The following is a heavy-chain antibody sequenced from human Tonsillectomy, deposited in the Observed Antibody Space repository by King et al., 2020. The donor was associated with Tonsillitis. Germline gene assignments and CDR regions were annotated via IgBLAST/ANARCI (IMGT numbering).Heavy chain of an antibody. Sequence: VQLVESGAEVKKPGASVKVSCKASGYAFSSFGISWVRQAPGHGLEWMGWISAYNGITDFAQNLQGRVTMTTDTSTRTAYMELRSLRSDDTAVYYCARDLPKIPVPVVKESPGDPPSIILNYYYGLDVWGQGTTVTVSS. CDR1: GYAFSSFG. J-gene: IGHJ6*02. V-gene: IGHV1-18*01. CDR3: ARDLPKIPVPVVKESPGDPPSIILNYYYGLDV. D-gene: IGHD1-14*01. CDR2: ISAYNGIT.